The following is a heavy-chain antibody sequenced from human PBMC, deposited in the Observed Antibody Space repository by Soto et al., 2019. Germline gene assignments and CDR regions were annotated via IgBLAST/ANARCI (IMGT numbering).Heavy chain of an antibody. V-gene: IGHV1-69*05. CDR3: ARXAXTKILVLMYDALEI. D-gene: IGHD3-16*01. CDR2: IIPVFGAA. J-gene: IGHJ3*02. CDR1: GATLDTFINYG. Sequence: QVQLVQSGAEVKKPGSSVRVSCKASGATLDTFINYGITWVRQAPGQGLEWMGGIIPVFGAANHAQKFQGXXXXXXXEXXXTXXXXXXXXXXXXXXXXYXARXAXTKILVLMYDALEIWGQGTMVTVSS.